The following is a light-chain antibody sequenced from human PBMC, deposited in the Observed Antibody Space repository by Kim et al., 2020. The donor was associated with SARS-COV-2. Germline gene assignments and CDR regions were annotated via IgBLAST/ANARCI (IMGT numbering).Light chain of an antibody. CDR3: QQYDNLPRT. CDR2: DAS. Sequence: DIQMTQSPSSLSASVGDRVTLTCQASQDINNYLNCYQQKLGKAPKLLIYDASNSDTGVPSRFSVSGSGTDFTFTISSLQPEDIAMSYCQQYDNLPRTFGQGTKVDIK. J-gene: IGKJ1*01. CDR1: QDINNY. V-gene: IGKV1-33*01.